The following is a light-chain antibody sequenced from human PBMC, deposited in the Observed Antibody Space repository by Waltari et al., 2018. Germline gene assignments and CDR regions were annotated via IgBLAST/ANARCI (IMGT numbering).Light chain of an antibody. J-gene: IGKJ3*01. CDR2: DAS. CDR1: QGIGSA. Sequence: IQLTQSPSSLSASIGDRVTTTCRASQGIGSALAWYKQKPGKPPRLLIYDASSLEGGVPSRFSGSGSETDFTLSISSLQPEDFATYSCQHLNSYPFTFGPGTTV. CDR3: QHLNSYPFT. V-gene: IGKV1-13*02.